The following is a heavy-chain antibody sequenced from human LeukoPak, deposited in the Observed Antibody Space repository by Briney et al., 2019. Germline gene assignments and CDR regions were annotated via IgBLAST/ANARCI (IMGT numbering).Heavy chain of an antibody. Sequence: ASVKVSCKVSGYTLTELSMHWVRQAPGNGLEWMGGFHPEDGETIYAQKFQGRITMTEDTSTDTAYMELSSLRSEDTAVYYCATDRGDYETRGSDAFDIWGQGTMVTVSS. V-gene: IGHV1-24*01. J-gene: IGHJ3*02. CDR2: FHPEDGET. CDR3: ATDRGDYETRGSDAFDI. CDR1: GYTLTELS. D-gene: IGHD4-17*01.